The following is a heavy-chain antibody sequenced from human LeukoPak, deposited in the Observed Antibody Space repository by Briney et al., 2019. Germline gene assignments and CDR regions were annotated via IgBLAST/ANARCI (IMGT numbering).Heavy chain of an antibody. D-gene: IGHD6-19*01. J-gene: IGHJ4*02. CDR3: ASGGGWVFDN. CDR2: IKQDGSEK. Sequence: GGSLRLSCAASGFPFSSHWLSWFRQSPGKGLEWVANIKQDGSEKYYVDSVKGRFTISRDNAKNSQYLQMNSLRAEDTAVYYCASGGGWVFDNWGQGTLATVSS. CDR1: GFPFSSHW. V-gene: IGHV3-7*01.